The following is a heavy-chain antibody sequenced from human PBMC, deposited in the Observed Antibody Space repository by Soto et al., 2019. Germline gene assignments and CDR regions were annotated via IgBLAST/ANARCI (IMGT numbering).Heavy chain of an antibody. CDR1: GGSLRRSNW. CDR3: ARARGYTQYYFDY. D-gene: IGHD1-1*01. Sequence: SETLSLTCAVSGGSLRRSNWWGWGRQPPGKGLELIGVIYHSGSTNYNPSLKSRVTISVDKSKNQFSLKLSSVTAADTAVYYCARARGYTQYYFDYWGQGTLVTVSS. CDR2: IYHSGST. V-gene: IGHV4-4*02. J-gene: IGHJ4*02.